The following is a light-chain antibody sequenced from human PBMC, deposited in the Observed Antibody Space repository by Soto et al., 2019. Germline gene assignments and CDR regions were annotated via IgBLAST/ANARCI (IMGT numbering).Light chain of an antibody. CDR3: NSFSSSTSLYV. J-gene: IGLJ1*01. CDR2: QVT. CDR1: TRDIAGYNY. V-gene: IGLV2-14*01. Sequence: QSALTQPASVSGSLGQSITISCTGTTRDIAGYNYISWYQQLPGKAPKLMIYQVTIRPSGISTRFSGSKSGNKASLTISGLQAEDEADYYCNSFSSSTSLYVFGTGTKLNVL.